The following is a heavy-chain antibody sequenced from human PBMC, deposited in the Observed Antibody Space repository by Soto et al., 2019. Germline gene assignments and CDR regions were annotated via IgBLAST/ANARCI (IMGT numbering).Heavy chain of an antibody. D-gene: IGHD3-3*01. CDR3: AKGPTIFGVVITFEYYYGMDL. CDR2: ISGSGTTT. J-gene: IGHJ6*02. CDR1: GFILSSSA. Sequence: PGGSLRLSCAASGFILSSSAMSWVRQAPGKGLEWVSAISGSGTTTYYADSVKGRFTISGDNSKNTVYLQMNSLRAEDTAVYYCAKGPTIFGVVITFEYYYGMDLWGQGTTVTVSS. V-gene: IGHV3-23*01.